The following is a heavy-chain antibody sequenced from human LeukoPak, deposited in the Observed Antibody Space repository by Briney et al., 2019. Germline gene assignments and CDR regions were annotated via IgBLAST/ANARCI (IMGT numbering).Heavy chain of an antibody. CDR1: GGSISSYY. J-gene: IGHJ6*03. CDR3: ARGGYYTLEYYYYMEG. D-gene: IGHD3-3*01. Sequence: AETLSLTCTVSGGSISSYYWSWMRQPPGKGREWGGYVYYSGNTNYNPSLKSRVAISVETSKNQFSLKLNSVTAADPAVYYCARGGYYTLEYYYYMEGWGKGTTVPVSS. V-gene: IGHV4-59*01. CDR2: VYYSGNT.